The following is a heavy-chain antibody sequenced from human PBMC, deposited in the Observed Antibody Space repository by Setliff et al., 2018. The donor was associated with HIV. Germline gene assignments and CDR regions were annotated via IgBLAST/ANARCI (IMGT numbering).Heavy chain of an antibody. CDR2: IFYSGIT. D-gene: IGHD3-3*01. CDR3: ARSKTFYDFWGGYYTHGAFKI. Sequence: SETLSLTCTVSGGSFTSRSYYWGWIRQPPGKGLEWIGSIFYSGITYYNPSRKSRVTISVDTSKNQFSLNLTSVTAADTAVYYCARSKTFYDFWGGYYTHGAFKIWGLGTMVTVSS. V-gene: IGHV4-39*01. J-gene: IGHJ3*02. CDR1: GGSFTSRSYY.